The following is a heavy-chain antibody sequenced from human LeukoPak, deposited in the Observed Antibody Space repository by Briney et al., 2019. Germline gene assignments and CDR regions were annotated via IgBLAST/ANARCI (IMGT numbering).Heavy chain of an antibody. CDR3: ATGIAARPGGSFDY. J-gene: IGHJ4*02. V-gene: IGHV3-48*03. D-gene: IGHD6-6*01. CDR2: ISSSGSTI. Sequence: PGGSLRLSCAASGFTFSSYEMNWVRQAPGKGLEWVSYISSSGSTIYYADSVKGRFTISRDNAKSSLYLQMNSLRAEDTAVYYCATGIAARPGGSFDYWGQGTLVTVSS. CDR1: GFTFSSYE.